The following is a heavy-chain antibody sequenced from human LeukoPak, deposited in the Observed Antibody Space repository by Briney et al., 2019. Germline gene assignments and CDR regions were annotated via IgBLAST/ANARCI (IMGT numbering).Heavy chain of an antibody. CDR1: GFTFNTYA. CDR3: AKVPEGSYRYTLSD. J-gene: IGHJ4*02. V-gene: IGHV3-23*01. D-gene: IGHD3-16*02. Sequence: GGSLRLSCAASGFTFNTYAMSWVRQAPGKGLEWVSGISGGGGSTYYADSVKGRFTISRDNSKNTLYLQMNSLRAEDTAVYYCAKVPEGSYRYTLSDWGQGTLVTVSS. CDR2: ISGGGGST.